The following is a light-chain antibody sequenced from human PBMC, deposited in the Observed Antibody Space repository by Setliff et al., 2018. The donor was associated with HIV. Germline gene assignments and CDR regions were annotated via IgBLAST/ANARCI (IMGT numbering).Light chain of an antibody. J-gene: IGLJ2*01. V-gene: IGLV2-14*01. Sequence: QSVLRQPASVSGSPGQSITISCTGISSDVGGYNFVSWYQQHPGKAPKLMIYDVSKRPSGVSNRFSGSKSGNTAPLIISGLQADDEADYYCSSYTSSSTFVFGGGTKVTVL. CDR1: SSDVGGYNF. CDR3: SSYTSSSTFV. CDR2: DVS.